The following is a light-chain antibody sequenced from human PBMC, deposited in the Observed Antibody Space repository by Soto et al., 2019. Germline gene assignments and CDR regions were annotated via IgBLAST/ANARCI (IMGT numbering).Light chain of an antibody. CDR3: HQYYSSIT. CDR2: GSS. CDR1: QDVDSNF. Sequence: EIVLTQSPGTLSLSPGKRATLSCRASQDVDSNFLAWYQQRPGQAPRLLIYGSSRRATGIPDRFSGSGSGTDFTLTISRVGPEDIAVYFCHQYYSSITFGGGTKVEVK. J-gene: IGKJ4*01. V-gene: IGKV3-20*01.